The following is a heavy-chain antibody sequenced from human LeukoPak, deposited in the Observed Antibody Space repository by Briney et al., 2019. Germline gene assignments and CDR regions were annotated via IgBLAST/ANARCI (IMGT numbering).Heavy chain of an antibody. CDR1: GFTFSSYW. CDR2: INSDGSST. D-gene: IGHD6-19*01. Sequence: PGGSLRLSCAAAGFTFSSYWMHWVRQAPGKGLVWVSRINSDGSSTSYADSVKGRFTISRDNAKNTLYLQMNSLRAEDTAMYYCARDLGYSSGVDYWGQGTLVTVSS. V-gene: IGHV3-74*01. CDR3: ARDLGYSSGVDY. J-gene: IGHJ4*02.